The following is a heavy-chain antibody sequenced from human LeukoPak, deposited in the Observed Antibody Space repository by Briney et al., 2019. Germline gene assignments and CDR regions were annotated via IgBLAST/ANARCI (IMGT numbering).Heavy chain of an antibody. CDR1: GFTFSSYG. Sequence: PGGSLRLSCAASGFTFSSYGMHWVRQAPGKGLGWVAVISYDGSNKYYADSVKGRFTISRDNSENTLYLQMNSLRAEDTAVYYCAKGMSGSYYDYWGQGTLVTVSS. CDR2: ISYDGSNK. J-gene: IGHJ4*02. V-gene: IGHV3-30*18. CDR3: AKGMSGSYYDY. D-gene: IGHD1-26*01.